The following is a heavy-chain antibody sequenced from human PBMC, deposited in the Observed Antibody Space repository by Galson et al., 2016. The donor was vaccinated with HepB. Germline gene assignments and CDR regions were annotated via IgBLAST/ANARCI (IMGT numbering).Heavy chain of an antibody. CDR2: MRDSGNT. V-gene: IGHV4-59*08. D-gene: IGHD3-10*01. CDR1: GGSISRYY. CDR3: ARSGGSAGMH. Sequence: SETLSLTCSVSGGSISRYYWSWIRQSPGKGLEWIAYMRDSGNTNYNPSLKSRVTISVDTSIYQFSLRLSAVTAADTAVYYCARSGGSAGMHWGQGTLVTVSS. J-gene: IGHJ1*01.